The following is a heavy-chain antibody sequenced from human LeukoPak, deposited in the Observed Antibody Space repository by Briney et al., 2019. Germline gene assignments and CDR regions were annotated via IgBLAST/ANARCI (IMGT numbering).Heavy chain of an antibody. CDR1: GFTFDDYA. CDR3: AKGGYYDYYYYMDV. J-gene: IGHJ6*03. CDR2: ISWNSGSI. Sequence: SLRLSCAASGFTFDDYAMHWVRQAPGKGLEWVSGISWNSGSIGYADSVKGRFTISRDNAKNSLYLQMNSLRAEDTALYYCAKGGYYDYYYYMDVWGKGTTVTVSS. V-gene: IGHV3-9*01. D-gene: IGHD5-18*01.